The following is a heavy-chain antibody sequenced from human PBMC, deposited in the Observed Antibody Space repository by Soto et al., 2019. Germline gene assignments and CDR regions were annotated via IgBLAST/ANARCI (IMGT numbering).Heavy chain of an antibody. V-gene: IGHV3-30*04. Sequence: QVQLVESGGGVVQPGMSLRLSCAASGFTFSSYAMHWVRQAPGKGLEWVAVISDDGTNKDYADSVKGRFTISRDKSKSTLDLQMDSLRPEDTAVYYCARDGSYYDVLTEHYFDVWGKGTRVSVSA. CDR1: GFTFSSYA. J-gene: IGHJ4*02. D-gene: IGHD3-9*01. CDR3: ARDGSYYDVLTEHYFDV. CDR2: ISDDGTNK.